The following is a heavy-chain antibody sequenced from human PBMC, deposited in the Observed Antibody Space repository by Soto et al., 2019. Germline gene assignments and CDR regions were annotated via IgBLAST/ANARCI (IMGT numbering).Heavy chain of an antibody. CDR3: ARWSGVGVAGMDV. V-gene: IGHV4-30-4*01. Sequence: QVQLQESGPRLVKPLQTLSLTCTVSGDSINSGDYYWSWIRQPPGRGLEWVGYSFYSGITDYNPSLKSRMTISMDTCTNQFSLRLNSVPAADPAVYFCARWSGVGVAGMDVWGQGTTVSFSS. J-gene: IGHJ6*02. CDR2: SFYSGIT. CDR1: GDSINSGDYY. D-gene: IGHD3-10*01.